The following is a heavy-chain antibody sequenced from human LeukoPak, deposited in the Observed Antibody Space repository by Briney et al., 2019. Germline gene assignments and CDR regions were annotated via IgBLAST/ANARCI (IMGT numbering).Heavy chain of an antibody. D-gene: IGHD6-19*01. V-gene: IGHV3-48*01. Sequence: PGGSLRLSCAASGFTFNSYSMSWVRQAPGKGLEWVSYISSSDTAIYYADSVKGRFTISRDNAKNSLYLQMNSLRAEDTAVYYCARASPVASTQHFDYWGQGTLVTVSS. CDR3: ARASPVASTQHFDY. CDR1: GFTFNSYS. CDR2: ISSSDTAI. J-gene: IGHJ4*02.